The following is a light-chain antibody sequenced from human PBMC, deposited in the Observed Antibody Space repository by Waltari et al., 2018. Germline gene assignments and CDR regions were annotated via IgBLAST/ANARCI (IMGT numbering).Light chain of an antibody. CDR3: QQYSDWPPGET. J-gene: IGKJ3*01. CDR1: QSVNKN. CDR2: GAS. V-gene: IGKV3-15*01. Sequence: EIVMTQSPAILSVSPGETATLSCRASQSVNKNLAWYQQRPGQAPRLLIYGASTRASGLPARFSGSGSGTEFNLTINALQSEDFAVYYCQQYSDWPPGETFGPGTKVDLK.